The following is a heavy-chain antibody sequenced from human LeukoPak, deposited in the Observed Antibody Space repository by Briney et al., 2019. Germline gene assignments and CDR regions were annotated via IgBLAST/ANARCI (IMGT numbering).Heavy chain of an antibody. CDR1: GFTFSTYE. Sequence: GGSLRLSCAASGFTFSTYEMNWVRQAPGKGLEWVASIKQSGSEKYYADSVKGRFTVSRDNAKNSLNLQMNSLSAGDTAVYYCARGPNYGDRVDFLVSWGQGTKVTVSS. CDR2: IKQSGSEK. D-gene: IGHD4-17*01. CDR3: ARGPNYGDRVDFLVS. V-gene: IGHV3-7*01. J-gene: IGHJ4*02.